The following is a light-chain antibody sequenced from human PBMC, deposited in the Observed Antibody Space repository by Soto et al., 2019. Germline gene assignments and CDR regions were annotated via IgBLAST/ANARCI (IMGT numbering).Light chain of an antibody. CDR1: SSDVGSYNL. Sequence: QSALTQPASVSGSPGQSITISCTGTSSDVGSYNLVSWYQQHPGKAPKLMIYEGSKRPSGVSNRFSGSKSGNTASLTISGLQAEDEADYYCCSYAGSSTVVVFGGGTKVTVI. CDR3: CSYAGSSTVVV. CDR2: EGS. J-gene: IGLJ2*01. V-gene: IGLV2-23*03.